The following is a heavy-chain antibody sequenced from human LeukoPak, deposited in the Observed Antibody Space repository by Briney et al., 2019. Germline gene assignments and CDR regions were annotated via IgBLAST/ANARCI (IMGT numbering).Heavy chain of an antibody. Sequence: PGGSLRLSCVASGFSFRDYYFSWVRQAPGQGLEWLSFISASGNIIHYEDSVKGRFTLSRDDAKNSVFLQMDSLRTEDTALYYCARHMVITPFDSWGQGTLVTVYS. CDR1: GFSFRDYY. CDR3: ARHMVITPFDS. J-gene: IGHJ4*02. V-gene: IGHV3-11*01. D-gene: IGHD4/OR15-4a*01. CDR2: ISASGNII.